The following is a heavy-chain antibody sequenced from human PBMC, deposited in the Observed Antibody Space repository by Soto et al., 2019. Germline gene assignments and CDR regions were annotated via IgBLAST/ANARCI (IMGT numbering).Heavy chain of an antibody. CDR2: TYYRSKLYN. CDR3: AGARQQPAGQWFDP. J-gene: IGHJ5*02. Sequence: SQTLSLTCSISGDSVSSNTAAWNWIRQSPSRGLEWLGRTYYRSKLYNDYAVSVKSRITINPDTSKIQLSLQLNSVTPEDTAVYYCAGARQQPAGQWFDPWGQATLVTVS. V-gene: IGHV6-1*01. CDR1: GDSVSSNTAA. D-gene: IGHD6-13*01.